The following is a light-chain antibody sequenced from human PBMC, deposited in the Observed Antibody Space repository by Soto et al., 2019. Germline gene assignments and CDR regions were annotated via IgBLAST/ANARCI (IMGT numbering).Light chain of an antibody. J-gene: IGKJ5*01. CDR2: GAS. CDR3: QQYGSSPLT. V-gene: IGKV3-20*01. Sequence: EIVLTQSPGTLSLSPGERATISCRASQSVSSSYLAWYQQEPGQAPRLLIYGASSRATGIPDRFSGSGSGTDFTLTISRLEPEDFAVYYCQQYGSSPLTFGQGTRLEIK. CDR1: QSVSSSY.